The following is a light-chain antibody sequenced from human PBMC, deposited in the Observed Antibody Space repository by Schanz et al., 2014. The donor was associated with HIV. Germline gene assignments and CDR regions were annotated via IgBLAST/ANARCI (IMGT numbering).Light chain of an antibody. V-gene: IGKV3-20*01. Sequence: EIVLTQSPGTLSLSPGERATLSCGASPSLSSSYLAWYQQKRDQPPRLVIYATSTRAAGIPDRFSGSASGTDFTLTISRLEPEDFATYYCQQANSFPPTFGGGTKVEIK. CDR3: QQANSFPPT. CDR2: ATS. CDR1: PSLSSSY. J-gene: IGKJ4*01.